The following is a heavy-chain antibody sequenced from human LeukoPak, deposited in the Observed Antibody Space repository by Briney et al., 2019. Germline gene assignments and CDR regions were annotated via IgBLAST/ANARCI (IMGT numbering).Heavy chain of an antibody. J-gene: IGHJ4*02. CDR1: GFTFTSYA. D-gene: IGHD3-10*01. CDR2: ISYDGSNK. V-gene: IGHV3-30-3*01. CDR3: AARYYYASGSTGDY. Sequence: GGSLRLSCAASGFTFTSYAIHWVRQAPGKGLEWVAVISYDGSNKCYADSVKGRFTISRDNSKNTLYLQMNSLRAEDTAVYYCAARYYYASGSTGDYWGQGPLVTVSS.